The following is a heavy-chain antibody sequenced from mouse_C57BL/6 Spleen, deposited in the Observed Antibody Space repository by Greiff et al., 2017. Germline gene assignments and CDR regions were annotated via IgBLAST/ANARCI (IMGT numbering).Heavy chain of an antibody. Sequence: EVKLMESGGGLVKPGGSLKLSCAASGFTFSSYTMSWVRQTPEKRLEWVATISGGGGNTYYPDSVKGRFTISRDNAKNTLYLQMSSLRSEDTALYYCARHGDDGYGFADWGQGTLVTVSA. J-gene: IGHJ3*01. V-gene: IGHV5-9*01. D-gene: IGHD2-3*01. CDR3: ARHGDDGYGFAD. CDR2: ISGGGGNT. CDR1: GFTFSSYT.